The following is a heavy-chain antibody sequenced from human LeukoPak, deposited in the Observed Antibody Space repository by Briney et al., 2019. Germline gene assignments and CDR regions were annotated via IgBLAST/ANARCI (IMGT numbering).Heavy chain of an antibody. CDR3: ARDLYCSTYSCSFAN. CDR1: GDTICSDGVA. D-gene: IGHD6-6*01. CDR2: TYYRSQWIS. V-gene: IGHV6-1*01. Sequence: SQTLSLTCAVSGDTICSDGVAWNWISQSTSRGLEWLGRTYYRSQWISDYAESVKSRITIDPDTSKNQFSLQLNSVTPEDTAVYSCARDLYCSTYSCSFANWGQGTLVTVSS. J-gene: IGHJ4*02.